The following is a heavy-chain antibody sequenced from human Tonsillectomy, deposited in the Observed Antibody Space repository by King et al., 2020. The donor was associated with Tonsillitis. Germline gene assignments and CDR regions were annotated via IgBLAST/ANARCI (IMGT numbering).Heavy chain of an antibody. Sequence: VQLVESGGGLVKPGRSLRLSCTASGFTFGDYALSWFRQAPGKGLEWVGFIRSKAYGGTTEYAASVKGRFTISRDDSKSIAYLQMNSLKTEDTAVYYCTIRSYGYYFDYWGQGTLVTVSS. J-gene: IGHJ4*02. CDR3: TIRSYGYYFDY. CDR2: IRSKAYGGTT. V-gene: IGHV3-49*05. CDR1: GFTFGDYA. D-gene: IGHD4-17*01.